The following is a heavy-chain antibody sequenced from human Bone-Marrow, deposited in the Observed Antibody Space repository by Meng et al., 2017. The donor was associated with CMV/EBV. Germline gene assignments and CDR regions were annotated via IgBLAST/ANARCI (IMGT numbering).Heavy chain of an antibody. CDR1: GFTFSSYA. D-gene: IGHD2-15*01. CDR2: ISGSGGST. CDR3: VVGHDSRKVAF. J-gene: IGHJ4*02. V-gene: IGHV3-23*01. Sequence: GESLKISCAASGFTFSSYAMSWVRQAPGKGLEWVSAISGSGGSTYYADSVKGRFTISRDNSKNTLYLQMNSLRADDTALYYCVVGHDSRKVAFWGQGTLVTVSS.